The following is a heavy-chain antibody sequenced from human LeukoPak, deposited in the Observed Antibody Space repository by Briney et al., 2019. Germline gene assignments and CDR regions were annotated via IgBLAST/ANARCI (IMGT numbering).Heavy chain of an antibody. D-gene: IGHD3-16*01. V-gene: IGHV3-23*01. CDR1: GFTFRSYA. Sequence: GGSLRLSCAASGFTFRSYAMRWVRQAPGQGLEWVSAVAGGGGNIWYADSVKGRFTISRDNSKNTLYLQMNSLSADDTAVYFCAKIRAGGYYYFYGMDIWGQGTAVTVSS. CDR2: VAGGGGNI. CDR3: AKIRAGGYYYFYGMDI. J-gene: IGHJ6*02.